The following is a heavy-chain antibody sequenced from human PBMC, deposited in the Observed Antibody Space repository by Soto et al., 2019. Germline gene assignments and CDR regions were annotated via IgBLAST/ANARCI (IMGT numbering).Heavy chain of an antibody. CDR3: ALTSVGNYYYGMDV. CDR1: GGSISSSSYY. CDR2: IHYGGST. D-gene: IGHD1-26*01. J-gene: IGHJ6*02. Sequence: PSETLSLISTVSGGSISSSSYYGGWIRQPPGKGLEWIGSIHYGGSTYYNPSLKSRVTISIDTSKNQFSLSLSSVTAADTAVYYCALTSVGNYYYGMDVWGQGTTVTVSS. V-gene: IGHV4-39*01.